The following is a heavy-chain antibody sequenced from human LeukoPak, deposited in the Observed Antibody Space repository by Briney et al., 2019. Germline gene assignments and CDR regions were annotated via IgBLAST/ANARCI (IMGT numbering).Heavy chain of an antibody. V-gene: IGHV3-72*01. D-gene: IGHD1-26*01. CDR1: GFTFSDHY. CDR3: ARAGRSGSYADY. J-gene: IGHJ4*02. Sequence: GGSPRLSCAASGFTFSDHYMDWVRQAPGKGLEWVGRTRNKANSYTTEYAASVKGRFTISRDDSKNSLYLQMNSLKTEDTAVYYCARAGRSGSYADYWGQGTLVTVSS. CDR2: TRNKANSYTT.